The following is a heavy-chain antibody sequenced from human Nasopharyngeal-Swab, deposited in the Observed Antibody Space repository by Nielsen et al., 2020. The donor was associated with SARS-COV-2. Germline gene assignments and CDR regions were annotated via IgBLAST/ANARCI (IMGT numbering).Heavy chain of an antibody. CDR2: VFYTDTA. Sequence: ESLKISCSVSGDSIRRNRYNWGWVRPPPGKGLEWIGSVFYTDTAYYNPAFENRLSISVDVSKNHFSLKLSSVTAADTAVYYCARDGDFSGFDYWGRGILVTVSS. CDR1: GDSIRRNRYN. D-gene: IGHD4-17*01. CDR3: ARDGDFSGFDY. V-gene: IGHV4-39*07. J-gene: IGHJ4*02.